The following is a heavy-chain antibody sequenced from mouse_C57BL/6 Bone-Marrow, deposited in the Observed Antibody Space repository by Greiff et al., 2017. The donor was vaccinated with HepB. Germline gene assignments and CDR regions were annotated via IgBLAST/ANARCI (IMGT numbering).Heavy chain of an antibody. Sequence: EVKLVESGGGLVKPGGSLKLSCAASGFTFSSYAMSWVRQTPEKRLEWVATISDGGSYTYYPDNVKGRFTISKDNANNNPYLQMSHLKSEDTAMYYCASDYDGRGAWFAYWGQGTLVTVSA. CDR1: GFTFSSYA. D-gene: IGHD2-4*01. CDR2: ISDGGSYT. V-gene: IGHV5-4*03. CDR3: ASDYDGRGAWFAY. J-gene: IGHJ3*01.